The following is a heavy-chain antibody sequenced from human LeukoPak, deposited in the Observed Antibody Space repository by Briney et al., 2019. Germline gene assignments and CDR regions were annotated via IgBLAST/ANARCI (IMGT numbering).Heavy chain of an antibody. CDR1: GSTFSSHG. D-gene: IGHD6-13*01. Sequence: PGGSLRLSCAASGSTFSSHGMHWVRQAPGKGLEWVAVIWYDGSTYYYADSVKGRFTISRDNSKNTVYLQMNSLRAEDTAVYYCGRKCSSSWYIDYWGQGTLVTVSS. J-gene: IGHJ4*02. CDR3: GRKCSSSWYIDY. CDR2: IWYDGSTY. V-gene: IGHV3-33*01.